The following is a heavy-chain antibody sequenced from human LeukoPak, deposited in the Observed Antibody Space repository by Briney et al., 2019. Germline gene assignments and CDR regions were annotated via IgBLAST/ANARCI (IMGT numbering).Heavy chain of an antibody. Sequence: PGGSLRLSCAASGFTFSSYWMHWVRQAPGKGLVWVSRVNSDGSGTTYADSVKGRFTISRDNAKNTLYLQMNSLRAEDTAVYYCTRACYDRVNWFDPWGQGTLVTVSS. J-gene: IGHJ5*02. CDR1: GFTFSSYW. V-gene: IGHV3-74*01. CDR3: TRACYDRVNWFDP. CDR2: VNSDGSGT. D-gene: IGHD5-12*01.